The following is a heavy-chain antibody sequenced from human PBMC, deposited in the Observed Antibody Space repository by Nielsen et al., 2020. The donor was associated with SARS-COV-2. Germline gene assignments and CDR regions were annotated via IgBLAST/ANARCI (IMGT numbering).Heavy chain of an antibody. D-gene: IGHD2-15*01. V-gene: IGHV5-51*01. CDR2: IYPGDSDT. CDR3: ARREEGGDWYFDL. Sequence: GGSLRLSCKGSGYGFTSYWIGWVRQMPGKGLEWMGIIYPGDSDTRYSPSFQGQVTISADKSISTAYLQWSSLKASDTAMYYCARREEGGDWYFDLWGRGTLVTVSS. CDR1: GYGFTSYW. J-gene: IGHJ2*01.